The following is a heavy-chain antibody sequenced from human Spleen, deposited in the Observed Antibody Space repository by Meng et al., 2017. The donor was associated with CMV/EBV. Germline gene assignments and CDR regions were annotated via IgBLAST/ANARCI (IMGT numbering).Heavy chain of an antibody. D-gene: IGHD3-3*01. CDR3: VAEHDFWSGYHNWFDP. CDR1: GFSFSTFG. CDR2: ISSTGSYM. V-gene: IGHV3-21*01. J-gene: IGHJ5*02. Sequence: GESLKISCAAPGFSFSTFGMNWVRQAPGKGLEWVSSISSTGSYMHYADSMKGRFTISRDNAKNSLYPQMNSLRADDTAVYYCVAEHDFWSGYHNWFDPWGQGTLVTVSS.